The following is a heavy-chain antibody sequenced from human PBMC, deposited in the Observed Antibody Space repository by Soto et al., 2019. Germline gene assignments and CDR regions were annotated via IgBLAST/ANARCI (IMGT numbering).Heavy chain of an antibody. J-gene: IGHJ6*02. D-gene: IGHD5-18*01. CDR3: ARDRSYGYNYYYGMDV. CDR2: IGTAGDT. Sequence: GGSLSLSCAASGFTFSSSDMHWVRQATGKGLEWVSAIGTAGDTYYPGSVKGRFTISRENAKNTLYLQMNSLRAEDTAVYYCARDRSYGYNYYYGMDVWGQGTTVTVSS. CDR1: GFTFSSSD. V-gene: IGHV3-13*01.